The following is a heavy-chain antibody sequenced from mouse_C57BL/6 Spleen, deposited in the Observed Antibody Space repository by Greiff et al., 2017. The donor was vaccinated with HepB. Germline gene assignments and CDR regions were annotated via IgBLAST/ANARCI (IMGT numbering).Heavy chain of an antibody. CDR2: IWSGGST. V-gene: IGHV2-4*01. Sequence: QVHVKQSGPGLVQPSQSLSITCTVSGFSLTSYGVHWVRQPPGKGLEWLGVIWSGGSTDYNAAFISRLSISKDNSKSQVFFKMNSLQADDTAIYYCAKRLDWEDAMDYWGQGTSVTVSS. D-gene: IGHD4-1*01. J-gene: IGHJ4*01. CDR3: AKRLDWEDAMDY. CDR1: GFSLTSYG.